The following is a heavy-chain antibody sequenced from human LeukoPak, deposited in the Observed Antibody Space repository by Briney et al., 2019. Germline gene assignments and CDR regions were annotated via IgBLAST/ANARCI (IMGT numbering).Heavy chain of an antibody. V-gene: IGHV4-4*07. J-gene: IGHJ6*02. CDR1: GGSISSYY. Sequence: SETLSLTCTVSGGSISSYYWSWIRQPAGKGLGWIGRIYTSGSTNYNPSLKSRVTMSVDTSKNQFSLKLSSVTAADTAVYYCARAGAYCGGDCYSGHYYYYGMDVWGQGTTVTVSS. D-gene: IGHD2-21*02. CDR3: ARAGAYCGGDCYSGHYYYYGMDV. CDR2: IYTSGST.